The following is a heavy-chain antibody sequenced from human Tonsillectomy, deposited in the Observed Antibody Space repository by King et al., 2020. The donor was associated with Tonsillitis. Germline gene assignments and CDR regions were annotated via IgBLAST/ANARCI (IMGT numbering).Heavy chain of an antibody. CDR1: GFTFSSYS. Sequence: VQLVESGGGLVKPGGSLRLSCAASGFTFSSYSMNWVRQAPGKGLEWGSSIRSSSSYIYYADSVQGRFTISRDNAKNSLCLQLNSLRADDTAVYYCARDRYFDLWGRGTLVTVSS. CDR3: ARDRYFDL. J-gene: IGHJ2*01. CDR2: IRSSSSYI. V-gene: IGHV3-21*01.